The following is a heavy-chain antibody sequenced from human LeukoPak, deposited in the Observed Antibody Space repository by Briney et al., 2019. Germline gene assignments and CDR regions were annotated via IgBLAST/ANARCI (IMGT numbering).Heavy chain of an antibody. Sequence: SVKVSCKASGGTFSSYAISWVRQAPGQGLEWMGRIIPILGIANYAQKFQGRVTITADKSTSTAYMELSSLRSEDTAVYYCAKSVAYGSGSYFDYWGQGTLVTVSS. D-gene: IGHD3-10*01. CDR3: AKSVAYGSGSYFDY. J-gene: IGHJ4*02. V-gene: IGHV1-69*04. CDR2: IIPILGIA. CDR1: GGTFSSYA.